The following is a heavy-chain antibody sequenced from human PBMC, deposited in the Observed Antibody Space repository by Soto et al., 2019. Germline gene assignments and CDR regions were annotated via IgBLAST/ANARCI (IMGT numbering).Heavy chain of an antibody. V-gene: IGHV3-33*08. Sequence: QVQLVESGGGVVQPGGSLRLSCATSGFTFNTYGMHWVRQAPGKGLEWVAIIWYDGSNKYYADSVKGRFTISRDNSKNTLSLQMNSLRAEDTALYYSARSDCTGAYCYSWPFNYGVDVWGQGTPVTVSS. D-gene: IGHD2-21*02. CDR3: ARSDCTGAYCYSWPFNYGVDV. CDR1: GFTFNTYG. J-gene: IGHJ6*02. CDR2: IWYDGSNK.